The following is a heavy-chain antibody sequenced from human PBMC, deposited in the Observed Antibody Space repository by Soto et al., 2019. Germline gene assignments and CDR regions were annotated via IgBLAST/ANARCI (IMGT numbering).Heavy chain of an antibody. CDR3: AKDRVFWGRGSYYVS. D-gene: IGHD3-10*01. Sequence: PCGSLRLPCAAFGFPLDNFSMRWIRQSPLKRLEWIVAISGIGGGTDYADFMKGRITNSSDTFKHTLYLLMYSLRAEVTALSFCAKDRVFWGRGSYYVSWGQGTMVTVSS. CDR1: GFPLDNFS. V-gene: IGHV3-23*01. CDR2: ISGIGGGT. J-gene: IGHJ5*02.